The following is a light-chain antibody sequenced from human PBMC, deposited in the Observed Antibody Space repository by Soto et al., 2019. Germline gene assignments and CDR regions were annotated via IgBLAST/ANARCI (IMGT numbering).Light chain of an antibody. CDR1: QSVSSY. J-gene: IGKJ1*01. Sequence: EIVLTQSPGTLSLSPGQRATLFCRASQSVSSYLAWYQQKHGQAPRLLIYDASNRATGIPARFSGSGSGTDFTLTISSLQTEDFATYYCLQDYDYPRTFGQGTKVDIK. CDR3: LQDYDYPRT. CDR2: DAS. V-gene: IGKV3-11*01.